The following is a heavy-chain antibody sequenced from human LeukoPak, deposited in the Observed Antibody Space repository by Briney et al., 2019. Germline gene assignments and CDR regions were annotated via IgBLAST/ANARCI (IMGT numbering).Heavy chain of an antibody. D-gene: IGHD6-19*01. CDR3: ATGSGSGWYGRLDY. CDR1: GFTFSSYG. Sequence: GGSLRLSCAASGFTFSSYGMHWVRQAPGKGLEWVAFIRYDGSNKYYVDSVKGRFTISRDNSKNTLYLQMNSLRAEDTAVYYCATGSGSGWYGRLDYWGQGTLVTVSS. CDR2: IRYDGSNK. V-gene: IGHV3-30*02. J-gene: IGHJ4*02.